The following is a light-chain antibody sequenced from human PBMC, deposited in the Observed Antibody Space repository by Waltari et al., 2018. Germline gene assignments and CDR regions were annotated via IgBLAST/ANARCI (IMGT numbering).Light chain of an antibody. Sequence: EVVLTQSPATLSLSPGERATLSGRPSQSVGNQLTWYQQKPGQAPTPLIYDTSNRATGVAARFSGSGSGTDFTLTISSLEPEDSAVYYCQQRYSWPRTFGQGTKVEIK. V-gene: IGKV3-11*01. CDR3: QQRYSWPRT. CDR1: QSVGNQ. CDR2: DTS. J-gene: IGKJ1*01.